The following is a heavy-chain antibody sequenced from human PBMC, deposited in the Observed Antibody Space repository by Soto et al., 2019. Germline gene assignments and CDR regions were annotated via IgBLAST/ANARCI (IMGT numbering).Heavy chain of an antibody. CDR2: ISGSGGST. V-gene: IGHV3-23*01. D-gene: IGHD3-16*02. CDR3: ANGVYDYVWGSYRSYKFDY. Sequence: GGSLRLSCAASGFTFSSYAMSWVRQAPGKGLEWVSAISGSGGSTYYADSVKGRFTISRDNSKNTLYLQMNSLRAEDTAVYYCANGVYDYVWGSYRSYKFDYWGQGTLVTVSS. CDR1: GFTFSSYA. J-gene: IGHJ4*02.